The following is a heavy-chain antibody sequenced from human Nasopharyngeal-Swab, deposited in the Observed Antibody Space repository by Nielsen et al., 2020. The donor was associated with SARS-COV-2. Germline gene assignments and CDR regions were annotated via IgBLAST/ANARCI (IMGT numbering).Heavy chain of an antibody. D-gene: IGHD3-9*01. Sequence: GESLKISCAASGFTFSSYNMNWVRQAPGKGLEWVSSISSSSSYIYYADSVKGRFTISRANAKNSLYLQMNSLRAEDTAVYYCARGCVLTGPSCYYYGMDVWGQGTTVTVSS. CDR1: GFTFSSYN. CDR2: ISSSSSYI. CDR3: ARGCVLTGPSCYYYGMDV. V-gene: IGHV3-21*01. J-gene: IGHJ6*02.